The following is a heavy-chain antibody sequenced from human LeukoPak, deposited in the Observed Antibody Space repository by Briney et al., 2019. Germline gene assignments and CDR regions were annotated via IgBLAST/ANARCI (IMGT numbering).Heavy chain of an antibody. J-gene: IGHJ4*02. CDR3: ARGEAGLFDY. D-gene: IGHD6-13*01. CDR2: IYYSGST. CDR1: GGSISRYY. Sequence: SETLSLTCTVSGGSISRYYWSWIRQPPGKGPEWIGYIYYSGSTNYNPSLRGRVTTSVDTSKNQFSLKLSSVAAADTAVYYCARGEAGLFDYWGQGTLVTVSS. V-gene: IGHV4-59*01.